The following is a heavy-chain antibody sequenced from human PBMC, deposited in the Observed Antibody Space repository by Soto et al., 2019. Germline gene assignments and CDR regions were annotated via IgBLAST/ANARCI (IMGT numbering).Heavy chain of an antibody. CDR1: GYSFINYG. CDR3: ARDSKWLIINGNWFDS. V-gene: IGHV1-18*04. CDR2: ISGSNGAT. Sequence: QVQLVQSGAEVKKPGASVKVSCKFSGYSFINYGMTWVRQAPGQGFEWMGWISGSNGATNYAQRFQGRVTLTTDTSTNTAYTELRSLRLDDTAIYYCARDSKWLIINGNWFDSWGQGTLVTVSS. J-gene: IGHJ5*01. D-gene: IGHD5-12*01.